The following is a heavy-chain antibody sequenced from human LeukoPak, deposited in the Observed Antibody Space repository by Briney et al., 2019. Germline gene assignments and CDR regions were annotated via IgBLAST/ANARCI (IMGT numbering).Heavy chain of an antibody. CDR1: GGSISSYY. CDR2: IYYSGST. CDR3: ARLYENYAIGY. J-gene: IGHJ4*02. Sequence: SETLSLTCTVSGGSISSYYWSWIRQPPGKGLEWIGYIYYSGSTNYNPSLKSRVTISADTSKNQFSLKLSSVTAADTAVYYCARLYENYAIGYWGQGTLVTVSS. D-gene: IGHD5/OR15-5a*01. V-gene: IGHV4-59*01.